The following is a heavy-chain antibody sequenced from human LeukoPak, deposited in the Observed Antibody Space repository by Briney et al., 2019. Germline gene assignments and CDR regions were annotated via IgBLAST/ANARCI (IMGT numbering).Heavy chain of an antibody. V-gene: IGHV4-39*07. CDR2: IYYSGST. J-gene: IGHJ6*03. Sequence: SETLSLTCTVSGGSISSSDYYWAWIRQPPGKGLEWIGSIYYSGSTYYNPSVKSGFSISVDTSKNQFSLRLSSVTAADTAVYYCARDLHDYYYFYMDVWGKGTTVTVSS. CDR1: GGSISSSDYY. CDR3: ARDLHDYYYFYMDV.